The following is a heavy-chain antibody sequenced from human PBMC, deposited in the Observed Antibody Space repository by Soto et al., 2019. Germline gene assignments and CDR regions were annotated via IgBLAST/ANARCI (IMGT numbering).Heavy chain of an antibody. CDR1: GFTFSDYY. Sequence: GGSLRLSCAVSGFTFSDYYMSLIRQAPGKGLEWVSDIIGSGGSTYYADSVKGRFTISRDNSKNTLYLQMNSLRAEDTAVYYCAKDGGYSYGYSPRYYYGMDVWGQGTTVTVSS. D-gene: IGHD5-18*01. CDR3: AKDGGYSYGYSPRYYYGMDV. CDR2: IIGSGGST. V-gene: IGHV3-23*01. J-gene: IGHJ6*02.